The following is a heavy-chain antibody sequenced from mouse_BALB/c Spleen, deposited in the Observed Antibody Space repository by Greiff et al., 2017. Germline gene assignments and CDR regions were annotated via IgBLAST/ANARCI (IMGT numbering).Heavy chain of an antibody. CDR3: ARGLLRYYAMDY. Sequence: VKVEESGPGLVAPSQSLSITCTVSGFSLSRYSVHWVRQPPGKGLEWLGMIWGGGSTDYNSALKSRLSISKDNSKSQVFLKMNSLQTDDTAMYYCARGLLRYYAMDYWGQGTSVTVSS. J-gene: IGHJ4*01. V-gene: IGHV2-6-4*01. CDR2: IWGGGST. CDR1: GFSLSRYS. D-gene: IGHD1-1*01.